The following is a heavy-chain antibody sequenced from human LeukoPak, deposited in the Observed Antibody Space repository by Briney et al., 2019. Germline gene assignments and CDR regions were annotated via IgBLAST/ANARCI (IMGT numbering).Heavy chain of an antibody. J-gene: IGHJ6*02. D-gene: IGHD6-19*01. Sequence: KPGGSLRLSCAASGFTFSSYSMNWVRQAPGKGLEWVSSISSSSSYIYYADSVKGRFTISRDNAKNSLYLQMNSLRAEDTAVYYCARTPPPPQWLAYYYGMDAWGQGTTVTVSS. CDR3: ARTPPPPQWLAYYYGMDA. V-gene: IGHV3-21*01. CDR1: GFTFSSYS. CDR2: ISSSSSYI.